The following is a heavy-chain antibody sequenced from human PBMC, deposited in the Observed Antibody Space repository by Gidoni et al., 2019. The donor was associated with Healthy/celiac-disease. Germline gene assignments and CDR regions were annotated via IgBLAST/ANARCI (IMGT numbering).Heavy chain of an antibody. V-gene: IGHV3-48*03. Sequence: EVQLVESGGGLVQPGGSLSLSCAASGSTFSSYEMNWVRQAPGKGLEWVSYISSSGSTIYYADSVKGRFTMSRDNAKKSLYLQMNSLRAEDTAVYYCAKEGSYGDYVGYWGQGTLVTVSS. CDR1: GSTFSSYE. CDR2: ISSSGSTI. CDR3: AKEGSYGDYVGY. D-gene: IGHD4-17*01. J-gene: IGHJ4*02.